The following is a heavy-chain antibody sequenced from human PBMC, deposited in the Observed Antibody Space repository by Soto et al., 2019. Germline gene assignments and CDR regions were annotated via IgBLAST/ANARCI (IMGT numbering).Heavy chain of an antibody. D-gene: IGHD6-13*01. J-gene: IGHJ4*02. CDR3: PRDEAGYTNRGDFDY. CDR1: GYTFTSYA. Sequence: QVQLVQSGAEVKKPGASVKVSCKASGYTFTSYAIHWVRQAPGQRLEWMGWINAGNGGTKYSQEFQGRLTITTDTSASTAYMELSGLRSEDTAIFYCPRDEAGYTNRGDFDYWGQGTQVTVSS. CDR2: INAGNGGT. V-gene: IGHV1-3*01.